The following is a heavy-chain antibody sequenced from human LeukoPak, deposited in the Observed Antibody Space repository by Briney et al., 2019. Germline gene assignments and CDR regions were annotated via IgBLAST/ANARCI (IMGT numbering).Heavy chain of an antibody. Sequence: RSSETLSLTCTVSGGSISSYYWSWIRQPAGKGLEWIGRIYTSGSTNYNPSLKSRVTMSVDTSKNQSSLKLSSVPAADTAVYYCARDRSCSGGSCHPTVEARFDPWGQGTLVTVSS. CDR2: IYTSGST. CDR3: ARDRSCSGGSCHPTVEARFDP. D-gene: IGHD2-15*01. J-gene: IGHJ5*02. V-gene: IGHV4-4*07. CDR1: GGSISSYY.